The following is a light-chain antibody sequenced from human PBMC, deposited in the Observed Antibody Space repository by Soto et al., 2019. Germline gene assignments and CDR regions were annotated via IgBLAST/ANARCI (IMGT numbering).Light chain of an antibody. V-gene: IGLV2-14*01. CDR1: SSDIGASNF. Sequence: QSVLTQPPSVSGSPGQSITVSCTGTSSDIGASNFVSWYQHLPGRAPKVIIFEATNRPSGVSDRFSGSKAGITASLTISGLQAADEADYYCAAWDDSLNGYVFGAGTKVTVL. CDR2: EAT. J-gene: IGLJ1*01. CDR3: AAWDDSLNGYV.